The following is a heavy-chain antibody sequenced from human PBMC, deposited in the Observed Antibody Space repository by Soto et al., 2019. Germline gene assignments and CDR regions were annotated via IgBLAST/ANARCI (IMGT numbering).Heavy chain of an antibody. CDR2: INHSGST. CDR3: ATYWYDSSGYQRYYYYGMDV. Sequence: SETLSLTCAVYGGSFSGYYWSWIRQPPGKGLEWIGEINHSGSTNYNPSLKSRVTISVDTSKNQFSLKLSSVTAADTAVYYCATYWYDSSGYQRYYYYGMDVWGQGTTVTVS. CDR1: GGSFSGYY. V-gene: IGHV4-34*01. D-gene: IGHD3-22*01. J-gene: IGHJ6*02.